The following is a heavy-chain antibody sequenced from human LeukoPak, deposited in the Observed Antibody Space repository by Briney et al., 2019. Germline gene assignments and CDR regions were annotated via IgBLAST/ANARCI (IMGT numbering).Heavy chain of an antibody. J-gene: IGHJ6*03. CDR1: DDSITIYY. CDR2: IDHTGIN. Sequence: PSETLSLTCTVSDDSITIYYGTWIRQPPGKALEGIGYIDHTGINNYNPSLNRRVTISRDTSKNPFSLELTSATAADTAVYFCARGRVSSSTWYSTYYYYFYMDVWGKGTTVTVSS. CDR3: ARGRVSSSTWYSTYYYYFYMDV. V-gene: IGHV4-59*01. D-gene: IGHD6-13*01.